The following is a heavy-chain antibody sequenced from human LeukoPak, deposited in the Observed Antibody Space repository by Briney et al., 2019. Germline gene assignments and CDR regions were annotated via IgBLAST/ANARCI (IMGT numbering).Heavy chain of an antibody. V-gene: IGHV3-23*01. CDR1: GFTFNTYA. CDR2: IRGSGGST. Sequence: GGSLRLSCAASGFTFNTYAMNWVRQAPGKGLEWVSTIRGSGGSTYYADSVKGRLIISRDNSKNTLYLQMSSLRAEDTAVYYCAKGGDDDFWSGSGWGYFYYMDVWGIGTTVTVSS. J-gene: IGHJ6*03. CDR3: AKGGDDDFWSGSGWGYFYYMDV. D-gene: IGHD3-3*01.